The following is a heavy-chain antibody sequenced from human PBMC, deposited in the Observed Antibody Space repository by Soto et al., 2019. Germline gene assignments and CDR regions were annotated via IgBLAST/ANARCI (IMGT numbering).Heavy chain of an antibody. V-gene: IGHV3-23*01. D-gene: IGHD2-8*02. CDR3: AKATATGGGAFEI. CDR2: ILVGGST. J-gene: IGHJ3*02. Sequence: EVQMLESGGGLAQPGGSLRLSCGVSGFICSSYDMSWVRQAPGKGLEWVSTILVGGSTHYEDSVKGRFTISRDTSKNTVYLQTNSLTAGDTAMYYCAKATATGGGAFEIYGQGTMVTVSS. CDR1: GFICSSYD.